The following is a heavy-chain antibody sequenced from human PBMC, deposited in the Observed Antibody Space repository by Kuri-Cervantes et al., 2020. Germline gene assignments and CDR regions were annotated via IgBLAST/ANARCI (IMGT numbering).Heavy chain of an antibody. J-gene: IGHJ4*02. D-gene: IGHD2-21*01. CDR2: IYYSGST. V-gene: IGHV4-39*01. CDR1: GGSISSSGYY. Sequence: SETLSLTCTVSGGSISSSGYYWGWIRQPPGKGLEWIGNIYYSGSTYHNPSLKSRITISVDTSKNQFSLKLSSVTAADTAVYYCARGSIRGHFDYWGQGTLVTVSS. CDR3: ARGSIRGHFDY.